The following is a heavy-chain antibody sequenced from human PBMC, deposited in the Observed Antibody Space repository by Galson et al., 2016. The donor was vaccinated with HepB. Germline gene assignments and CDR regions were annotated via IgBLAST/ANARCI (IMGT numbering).Heavy chain of an antibody. CDR3: AREGGWEILRGYFDY. D-gene: IGHD1-26*01. J-gene: IGHJ4*02. V-gene: IGHV1-46*01. CDR2: INPSGPHT. CDR1: GFTFTSYY. Sequence: SVKVSCKASGFTFTSYYMHWVRQAPGQGLEWMGVINPSGPHTNYAQKFQDRVTMTRDTSTSTVYMELSSLRSEDTAVYYCAREGGWEILRGYFDYWGQGSLVTVSS.